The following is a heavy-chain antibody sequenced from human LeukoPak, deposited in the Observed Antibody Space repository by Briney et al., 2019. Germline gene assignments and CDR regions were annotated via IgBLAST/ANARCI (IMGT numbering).Heavy chain of an antibody. CDR2: ISGSGGST. CDR3: AKAVLEWLLYKSYYFDY. Sequence: GGSLRLSCAASGFTFSSYAMSCVRQAPGKGLEWVSAISGSGGSTYYADSVKGRFTISRDNSKNTLYLQMNSLRAEDSAVYYCAKAVLEWLLYKSYYFDYWGQGTLVTVSS. V-gene: IGHV3-23*01. D-gene: IGHD3-3*01. J-gene: IGHJ4*02. CDR1: GFTFSSYA.